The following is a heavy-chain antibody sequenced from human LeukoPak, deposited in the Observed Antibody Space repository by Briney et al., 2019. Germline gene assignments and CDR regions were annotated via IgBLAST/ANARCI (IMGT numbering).Heavy chain of an antibody. CDR1: GGSINSGSSY. V-gene: IGHV4-61*02. D-gene: IGHD1-20*01. CDR3: LRYNWNGYYFDY. J-gene: IGHJ4*02. Sequence: PSETLSLTCTVSGGSINSGSSYWTWIRQPAGKGLEWIGRIYTSGTTTYNPSLNHRVTISIDKSKNQFSLKLDSVTAADTAVYYCLRYNWNGYYFDYWGQGTLVTVSS. CDR2: IYTSGTT.